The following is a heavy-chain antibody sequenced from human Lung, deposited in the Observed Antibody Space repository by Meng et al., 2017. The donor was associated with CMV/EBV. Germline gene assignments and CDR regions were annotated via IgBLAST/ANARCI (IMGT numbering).Heavy chain of an antibody. CDR1: GFTFDGYA. V-gene: IGHV3-23*05. J-gene: IGHJ3*02. D-gene: IGHD1-26*01. CDR2: IYGSGRSS. Sequence: GGSLRLXCVASGFTFDGYAMSWVRQAPGKGLEWVSVIYGSGRSSSSADSVKGRFSISRDNSKNTLSLQMSSLRADDTAVYYCARLLVGALDTHAFDIWGRGXLVTVSS. CDR3: ARLLVGALDTHAFDI.